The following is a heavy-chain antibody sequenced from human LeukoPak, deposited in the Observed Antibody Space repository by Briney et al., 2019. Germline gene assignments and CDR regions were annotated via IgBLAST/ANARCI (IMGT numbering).Heavy chain of an antibody. J-gene: IGHJ4*02. D-gene: IGHD5-12*01. V-gene: IGHV3-48*04. CDR2: ISSSGSTI. CDR3: ARFGRYSGYDLGYEDY. Sequence: GGSLRLSCAASGFTFSSYWMSWVRQAPGKGLEWVSYISSSGSTIYYADSVKGRFTISRDNAKNSLYLQMNSLRAEDTAVYYCARFGRYSGYDLGYEDYWGQGTLVTVSS. CDR1: GFTFSSYW.